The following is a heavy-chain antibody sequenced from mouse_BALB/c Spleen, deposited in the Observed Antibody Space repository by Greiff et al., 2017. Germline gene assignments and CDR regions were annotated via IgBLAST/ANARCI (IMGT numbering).Heavy chain of an antibody. CDR3: TRVYGNYEWFAY. CDR1: GYTFTSYY. V-gene: IGHV1S81*02. CDR2: INPSNGGT. D-gene: IGHD2-10*02. J-gene: IGHJ3*01. Sequence: QVHVKQSGAELVKPGASVKLSCKASGYTFTSYYMYWVKQRPGQGLEWIGEINPSNGGTNFNEKFKSKATLTVDKSSSTAYMQLSSLTSEDSAVYYCTRVYGNYEWFAYWGQGTLVTVSA.